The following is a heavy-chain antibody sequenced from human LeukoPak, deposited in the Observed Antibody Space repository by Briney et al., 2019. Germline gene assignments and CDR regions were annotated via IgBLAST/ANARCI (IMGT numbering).Heavy chain of an antibody. CDR1: GFTFSNYG. D-gene: IGHD5-12*01. Sequence: PGGSLRLSCAASGFTFSNYGMTWVRQAPGKGLEWVSGISGSGGSTYDADSVKGRFTISRDNSKNTVYLQMNSLRPEDTAVYYCAKWSGYGDYWGQGTLVIVSS. V-gene: IGHV3-23*01. CDR2: ISGSGGST. J-gene: IGHJ4*02. CDR3: AKWSGYGDY.